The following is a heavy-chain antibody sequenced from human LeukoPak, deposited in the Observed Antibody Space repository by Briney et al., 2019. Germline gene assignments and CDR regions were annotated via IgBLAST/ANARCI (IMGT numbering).Heavy chain of an antibody. Sequence: SGTLSLTCGVSGGSISSGIRWSWVRQPPGKGLEWIGEIHHEGSTKYSPSLESRVTISVDKSKNQFSLKLNSVTAADTAVYYCTAQGGWYIDYWGQGTLVTVSS. J-gene: IGHJ4*02. CDR2: IHHEGST. V-gene: IGHV4-4*02. CDR1: GGSISSGIR. D-gene: IGHD6-19*01. CDR3: TAQGGWYIDY.